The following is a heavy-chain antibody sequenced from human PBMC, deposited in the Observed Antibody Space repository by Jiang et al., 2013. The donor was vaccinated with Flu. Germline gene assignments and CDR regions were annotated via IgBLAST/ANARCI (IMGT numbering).Heavy chain of an antibody. J-gene: IGHJ2*01. CDR1: GDSVSSNSAT. D-gene: IGHD6-19*01. CDR2: TYYRSKWYD. V-gene: IGHV6-1*01. Sequence: AISGDSVSSNSATWNWIRQSPSRGLEWLGRTYYRSKWYDDYAVSVKSRITINPDTSKNQFSLQLNSVTPEDTAVYYCARALAVAGNAGWYYDLWGRGTLVTVSS. CDR3: ARALAVAGNAGWYYDL.